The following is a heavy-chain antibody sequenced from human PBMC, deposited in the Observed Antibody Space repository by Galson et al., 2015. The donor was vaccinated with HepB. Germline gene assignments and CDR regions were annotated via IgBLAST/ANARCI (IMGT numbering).Heavy chain of an antibody. D-gene: IGHD3-3*01. J-gene: IGHJ4*02. V-gene: IGHV1-18*01. Sequence: SVKVSCKASGYTFINYGISWVRQAPGQGPEWMGWIRTNDGNTIYAHKFQDRVTMTKDTSTSTTYMELRGLRSDDSAIYYCARGQYYDFWSGALDSWGQGTLVTVSS. CDR1: GYTFINYG. CDR3: ARGQYYDFWSGALDS. CDR2: IRTNDGNT.